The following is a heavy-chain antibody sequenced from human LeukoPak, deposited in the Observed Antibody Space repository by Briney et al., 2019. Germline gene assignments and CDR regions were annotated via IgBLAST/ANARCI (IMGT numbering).Heavy chain of an antibody. CDR3: AKYSSRPDYGMDV. J-gene: IGHJ6*02. CDR1: GFTFSSYA. Sequence: PGGSLRLSCAASGFTFSSYAMSWVRQAPGKGLEWVSAISGSGGSTYYADSVKSRFTISRDNSKNTLYLQMNGLRAEDTAVYYCAKYSSRPDYGMDVWGQGTTVTVSS. V-gene: IGHV3-23*01. D-gene: IGHD6-13*01. CDR2: ISGSGGST.